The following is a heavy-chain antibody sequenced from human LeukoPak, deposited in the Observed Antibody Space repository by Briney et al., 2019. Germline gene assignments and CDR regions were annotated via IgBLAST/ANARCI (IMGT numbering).Heavy chain of an antibody. Sequence: SETLSLTCTVSGGSISSYYWSWIRQPPGKGLEWIGYIYYSGSTNYNPPLKSRVTISVDTSKNQFSLKLSSVTAADTAVYYCARAVRSPWIQYYYGMDVWGQGTTVTVSS. V-gene: IGHV4-59*01. J-gene: IGHJ6*02. CDR1: GGSISSYY. D-gene: IGHD5-18*01. CDR2: IYYSGST. CDR3: ARAVRSPWIQYYYGMDV.